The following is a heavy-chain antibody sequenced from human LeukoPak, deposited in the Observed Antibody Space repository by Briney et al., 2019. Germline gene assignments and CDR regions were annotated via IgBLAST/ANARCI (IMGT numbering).Heavy chain of an antibody. CDR2: IYYSGST. CDR3: ARPRLGYYYMDV. CDR1: GGSISSSSYY. Sequence: MSSETLSLTCTVSGGSISSSSYYWGWIRQPPGKGLEWIGSIYYSGSTYYNPSLKSRVTISVDTSKNQFSLKLSSVTAADTAVYCCARPRLGYYYMDVWGKGTTVIISS. D-gene: IGHD3-16*01. J-gene: IGHJ6*03. V-gene: IGHV4-39*01.